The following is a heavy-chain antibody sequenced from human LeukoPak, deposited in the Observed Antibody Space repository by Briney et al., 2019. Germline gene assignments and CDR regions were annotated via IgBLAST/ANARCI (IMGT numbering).Heavy chain of an antibody. CDR3: ARGAKELIVGATDFDY. D-gene: IGHD1-26*01. J-gene: IGHJ4*02. CDR1: GGTFSSYA. Sequence: SVKVSCKASGGTFSSYAISWVRQAPGQGLEWMGGIIPIFSTANYALKFQGRVTITTDESTSTAYMELSSLRSEDTAVYYCARGAKELIVGATDFDYWGQGTLVTVSS. V-gene: IGHV1-69*05. CDR2: IIPIFSTA.